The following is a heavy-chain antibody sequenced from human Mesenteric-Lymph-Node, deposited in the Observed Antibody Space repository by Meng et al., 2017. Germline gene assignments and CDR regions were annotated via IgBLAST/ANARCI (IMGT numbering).Heavy chain of an antibody. D-gene: IGHD3-10*01. V-gene: IGHV4-30-2*01. CDR1: GDSITSGDYS. CDR2: IYHGVNI. J-gene: IGHJ5*02. Sequence: RRQESGPGRVRPSQPLSLTCAVSGDSITSGDYSWTWIRQPPGKGLEWIGYIYHGVNIYYTPTLRSRVTISVDKSRNQFSLKLTSVSAADTAVYYCVRDTRRGGGWFDPWGQGTLVTVSS. CDR3: VRDTRRGGGWFDP.